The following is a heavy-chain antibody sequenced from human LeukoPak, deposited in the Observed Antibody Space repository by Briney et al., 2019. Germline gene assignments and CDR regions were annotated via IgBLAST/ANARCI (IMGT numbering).Heavy chain of an antibody. CDR3: ARDSNVLRRYCSGGSCYTLDAFDI. J-gene: IGHJ3*02. D-gene: IGHD2-15*01. V-gene: IGHV3-7*01. CDR2: IKQDGSEK. Sequence: PGGSLRLSCAASGFTFSSYWMSWVRQAPGKGLEWVANIKQDGSEKYYVDSVKGRFTISRDNAKNSLYLQMNSLRAEDTAVYYCARDSNVLRRYCSGGSCYTLDAFDIWGQGTMVTVSS. CDR1: GFTFSSYW.